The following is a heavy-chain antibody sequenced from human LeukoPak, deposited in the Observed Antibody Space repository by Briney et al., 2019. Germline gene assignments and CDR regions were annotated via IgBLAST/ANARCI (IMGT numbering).Heavy chain of an antibody. V-gene: IGHV4-39*01. CDR1: GGSISSSSYY. J-gene: IGHJ4*02. Sequence: SETLSLTCTVSGGSISSSSYYWGWIRQPPGKGLEWIGSTYYSGSTYYNPSLKSRVTISVDTSKNQFSLKLSSVTAADTAVYYCASATVTTFYYWGQGTLVTVSS. D-gene: IGHD4-11*01. CDR3: ASATVTTFYY. CDR2: TYYSGST.